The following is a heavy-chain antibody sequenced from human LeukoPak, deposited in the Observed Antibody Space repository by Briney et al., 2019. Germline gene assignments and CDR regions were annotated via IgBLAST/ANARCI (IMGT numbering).Heavy chain of an antibody. CDR1: GGSISNNY. V-gene: IGHV4-59*01. D-gene: IGHD5-24*01. CDR2: IHYRGST. Sequence: SETLSLTCTVSGGSISNNYWSWILQPPAKGLEWIGYIHYRGSTNYNPSLKSRATISVDMSKNEFSLKLSSVTTADTAIYYCARINGHIFDYWGQGTLVTVSS. J-gene: IGHJ4*02. CDR3: ARINGHIFDY.